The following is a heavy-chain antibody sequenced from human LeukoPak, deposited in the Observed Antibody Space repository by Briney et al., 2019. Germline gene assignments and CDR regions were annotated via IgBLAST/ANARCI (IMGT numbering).Heavy chain of an antibody. D-gene: IGHD2-15*01. CDR2: IYYSGST. J-gene: IGHJ6*02. Sequence: PSQTLSLTCTVSGGSISSGDYYWSWIRQPPGKGLEWIGYIYYSGSTNYNPSLKSRVTISVDTSKNQFSLKLSSVTAADTAVYYCARASPRILSYGMDVWGQGTTVTVSS. CDR3: ARASPRILSYGMDV. V-gene: IGHV4-30-4*08. CDR1: GGSISSGDYY.